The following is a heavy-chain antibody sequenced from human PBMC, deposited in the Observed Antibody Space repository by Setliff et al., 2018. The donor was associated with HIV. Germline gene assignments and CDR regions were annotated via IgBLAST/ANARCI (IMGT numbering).Heavy chain of an antibody. J-gene: IGHJ6*04. CDR3: ASAIVGLGYNFFSVDV. CDR2: ISAYTGNT. V-gene: IGHV1-18*01. CDR1: GYSFTYYG. D-gene: IGHD1-26*01. Sequence: GASVKVSCKPSGYSFTYYGISWVRQAPGQGLEWMGWISAYTGNTNYARRSLGRVTMTSDTSTGTVYMELSSLRSEDTAVYYCASAIVGLGYNFFSVDVWGKGTTVTVSS.